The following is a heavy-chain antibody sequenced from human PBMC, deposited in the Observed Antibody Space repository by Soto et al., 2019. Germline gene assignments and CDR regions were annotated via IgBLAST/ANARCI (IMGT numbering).Heavy chain of an antibody. D-gene: IGHD3-3*01. CDR1: GYTLRSYA. V-gene: IGHV3-23*01. J-gene: IGHJ4*02. CDR2: ISGSGGST. Sequence: PAGSLRLSCAASGYTLRSYAMSWVYQAPGKGLEWVSAISGSGGSTYYADSVKGRFTISRDNSKNALYLQMNSLRAEDTALYYCAKEVRKSSGYYFDYWGQGTLVTVSS. CDR3: AKEVRKSSGYYFDY.